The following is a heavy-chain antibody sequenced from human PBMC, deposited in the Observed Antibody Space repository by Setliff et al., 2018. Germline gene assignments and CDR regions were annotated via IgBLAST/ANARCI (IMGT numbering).Heavy chain of an antibody. V-gene: IGHV1-18*01. CDR3: ARGIYYFDIMGDP. CDR2: IRPHNGNT. CDR1: GYTFTNYG. D-gene: IGHD3-22*01. J-gene: IGHJ5*02. Sequence: ASVKVSCKASGYTFTNYGITWVQQAPGQGLEWMGWIRPHNGNTAYAQKFQDRVILTTDTSTTTVYMELRSLRSDDTAVYYCARGIYYFDIMGDPWGQGTLVTVLL.